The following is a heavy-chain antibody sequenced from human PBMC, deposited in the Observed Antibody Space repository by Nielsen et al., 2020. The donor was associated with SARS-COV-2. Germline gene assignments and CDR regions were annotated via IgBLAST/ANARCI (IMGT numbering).Heavy chain of an antibody. Sequence: SETLSLTCAVYGGSFSGYYWSWIRQPPGKGLEWIGEINHSGSTNYNPSLKSRVTISADTSKNQFSLKLSSVTAADTAVYYCARVYSSGWGRFDYWGQGTLVTVSS. CDR2: INHSGST. D-gene: IGHD6-19*01. CDR3: ARVYSSGWGRFDY. V-gene: IGHV4-34*01. J-gene: IGHJ4*02. CDR1: GGSFSGYY.